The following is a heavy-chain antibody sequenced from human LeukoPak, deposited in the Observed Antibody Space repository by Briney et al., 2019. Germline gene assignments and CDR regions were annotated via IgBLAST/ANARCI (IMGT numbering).Heavy chain of an antibody. Sequence: SETLSLTCAVYGGSFSGYYWSWIRQPPGKGLEWIGEINHSGSTNYNPSLKSRVTISVDTSKNQFSLKLSSVTAADTALYYCAKGTKTNWNYVPFDYWGQGTLVTVSS. D-gene: IGHD1-7*01. J-gene: IGHJ4*02. CDR1: GGSFSGYY. V-gene: IGHV4-34*01. CDR2: INHSGST. CDR3: AKGTKTNWNYVPFDY.